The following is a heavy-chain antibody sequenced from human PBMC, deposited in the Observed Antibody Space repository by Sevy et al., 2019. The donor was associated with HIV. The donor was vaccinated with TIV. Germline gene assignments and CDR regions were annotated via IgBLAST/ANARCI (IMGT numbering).Heavy chain of an antibody. CDR1: GFTVSSDY. Sequence: GGSLRLSCAASGFTVSSDYMSWVRQAPGKGLEYVSVIYSGGSTYYADSVKGRFTISRDNSKNTQYLQMNSLRAEDTAVYYCARGGIQLWFGWFDPWGQGTLVTVSS. CDR2: IYSGGST. CDR3: ARGGIQLWFGWFDP. V-gene: IGHV3-66*02. D-gene: IGHD5-18*01. J-gene: IGHJ5*02.